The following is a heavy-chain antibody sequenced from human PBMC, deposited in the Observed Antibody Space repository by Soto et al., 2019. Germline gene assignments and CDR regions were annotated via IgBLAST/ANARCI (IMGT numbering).Heavy chain of an antibody. CDR1: GYTFTSYG. CDR3: AIDPAGNPDACDI. V-gene: IGHV1-18*01. CDR2: ISAYNGNT. Sequence: ASVKVSCKASGYTFTSYGISWVRHAPGQGLEWMGWISAYNGNTNYAQKLQGRVTMTTDTSTRTAYMELRSLLSDDTAVAYCAIDPAGNPDACDIWGQGTMVTVSS. J-gene: IGHJ3*02. D-gene: IGHD6-19*01.